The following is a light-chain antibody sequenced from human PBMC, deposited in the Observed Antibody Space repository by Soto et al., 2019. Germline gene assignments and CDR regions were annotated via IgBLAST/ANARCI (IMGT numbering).Light chain of an antibody. CDR3: QQYNSFPT. CDR1: QSISSW. Sequence: DIKMTQSPSTLSASVGDRVTITCRASQSISSWLAWYQQKPGKAPKLLIYKASSLESGVPSRFSGSGSGTEFTLTISSLQPDDFATYYCQQYNSFPTFGQGTKGEIK. CDR2: KAS. V-gene: IGKV1-5*03. J-gene: IGKJ1*01.